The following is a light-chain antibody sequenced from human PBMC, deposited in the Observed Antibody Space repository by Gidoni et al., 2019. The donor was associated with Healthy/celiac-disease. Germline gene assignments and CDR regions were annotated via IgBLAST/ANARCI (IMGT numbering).Light chain of an antibody. J-gene: IGKJ4*01. CDR1: QSVSSY. Sequence: ESVLTQAPATRSLSPGERATLSCRARQSVSSYLAWYQQKPGQAPRLLIYDASNRATGIPARFSGSGSGTDFPLTISSLGPEDFAVSYCQQRSNWLRTFGGGTKVEI. V-gene: IGKV3-11*01. CDR2: DAS. CDR3: QQRSNWLRT.